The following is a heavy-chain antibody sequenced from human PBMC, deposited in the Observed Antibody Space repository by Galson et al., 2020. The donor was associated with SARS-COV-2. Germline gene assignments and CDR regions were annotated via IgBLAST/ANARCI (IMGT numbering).Heavy chain of an antibody. CDR1: GYTFTAYY. J-gene: IGHJ6*02. D-gene: IGHD3-9*01. Sequence: VSCKASGYTFTAYYMHWVRQAPGQGLEWMGWINPKSGGTNYAQKFEGRVTMTRDTSITTAYMELSRLRADDTAVYYCARLRYYDVLTGYIVDVWGQGTMVTVSS. CDR2: INPKSGGT. V-gene: IGHV1-2*02. CDR3: ARLRYYDVLTGYIVDV.